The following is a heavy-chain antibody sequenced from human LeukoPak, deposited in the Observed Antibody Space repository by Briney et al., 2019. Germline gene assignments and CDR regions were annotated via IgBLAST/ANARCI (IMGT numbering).Heavy chain of an antibody. V-gene: IGHV4-4*07. Sequence: SETLSLTCTVSGGSISSYYWSWIRQPPGKGLEWIGRIYTSGSTNYNLSLKSRVTMSVDTSKNQFSLKLSSVTAADTAVYYCASRVGYSSGWYLDAFDIWGQGTMVTVSS. J-gene: IGHJ3*02. CDR3: ASRVGYSSGWYLDAFDI. D-gene: IGHD6-19*01. CDR2: IYTSGST. CDR1: GGSISSYY.